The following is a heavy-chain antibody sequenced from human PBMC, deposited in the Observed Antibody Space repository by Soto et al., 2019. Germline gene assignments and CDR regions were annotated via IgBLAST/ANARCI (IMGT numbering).Heavy chain of an antibody. Sequence: ASVKVSCKASGGTFSSYAISWVGQAPGQGLEWMGRIIPILGIANYAQKFQGRVTITADKSTSTAYMELSSLRSEDTAVYYCASPYYYDSSGYYYFDYWGQGTLVTVSS. CDR1: GGTFSSYA. CDR2: IIPILGIA. J-gene: IGHJ4*02. V-gene: IGHV1-69*04. D-gene: IGHD3-22*01. CDR3: ASPYYYDSSGYYYFDY.